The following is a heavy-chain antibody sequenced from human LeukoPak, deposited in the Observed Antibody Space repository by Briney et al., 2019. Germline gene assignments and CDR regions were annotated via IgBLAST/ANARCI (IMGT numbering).Heavy chain of an antibody. CDR1: GDSVSSNTAA. CDR3: AREVSSGWYNWFDP. D-gene: IGHD6-19*01. J-gene: IGHJ5*02. V-gene: IGHV6-1*01. CDR2: TYYSTKWYT. Sequence: SQTLSLTCAISGDSVSSNTAAWNWIRQSPSIGLEWLGRTYYSTKWYTDYAVSVKSLITNNPDTSKNQFSLQLNSVTPEETAVYYCAREVSSGWYNWFDPWGQGTLVTVSS.